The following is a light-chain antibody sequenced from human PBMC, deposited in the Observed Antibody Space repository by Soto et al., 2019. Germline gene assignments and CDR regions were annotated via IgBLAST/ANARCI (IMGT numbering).Light chain of an antibody. CDR3: QQYGSSPRT. CDR1: QSISSSY. Sequence: EIVLTQSPGTLSLSPGERATLSCRASQSISSSYLAWYQQKPGQAPRLLIYGASTRATGIPDRFSGSGSGTDFTLPISRLESEDFAVYYCQQYGSSPRTFGQGTKVDIK. CDR2: GAS. V-gene: IGKV3-20*01. J-gene: IGKJ1*01.